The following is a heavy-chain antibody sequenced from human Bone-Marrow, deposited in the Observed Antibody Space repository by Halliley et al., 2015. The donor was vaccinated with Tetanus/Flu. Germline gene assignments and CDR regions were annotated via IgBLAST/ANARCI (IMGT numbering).Heavy chain of an antibody. V-gene: IGHV3-23*01. Sequence: GLGWVSVIGSVGDDLHYADSVWGRFTISRDNSKDTVYLQMDSLRVDDTALYYCARRAKLWGSDVWGPGTLVTVSS. D-gene: IGHD3-16*01. J-gene: IGHJ4*02. CDR2: IGSVGDDL. CDR3: ARRAKLWGSDV.